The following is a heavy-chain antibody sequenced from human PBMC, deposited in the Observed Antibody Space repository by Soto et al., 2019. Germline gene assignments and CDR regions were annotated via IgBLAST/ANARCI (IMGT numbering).Heavy chain of an antibody. CDR3: ARARYSSPSFLGFTLYYFDY. CDR2: ISGSGGST. Sequence: GGSLRLSCAASGFTFSSYAMSWVRQAPGKGLEWVSAISGSGGSTYYADSVKGRFTISRDNSKNTLYLQMNILRAEDTAVYYCARARYSSPSFLGFTLYYFDYWGQGTLVTVSS. CDR1: GFTFSSYA. J-gene: IGHJ4*02. V-gene: IGHV3-23*01. D-gene: IGHD6-6*01.